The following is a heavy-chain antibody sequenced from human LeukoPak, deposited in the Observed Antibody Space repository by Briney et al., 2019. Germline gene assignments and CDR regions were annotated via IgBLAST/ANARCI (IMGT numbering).Heavy chain of an antibody. D-gene: IGHD3-22*01. Sequence: GGSLRLSCAVSGFTFSVYWMSWVRQAPGKGLEWVANIRQDGSEKYYVDSVKGRFTNSRDNAKNSLYLQMNSLRAEDTAVYYCARYYDSAGYYVGRFDYWGQGTLVTVSS. CDR2: IRQDGSEK. V-gene: IGHV3-7*01. CDR1: GFTFSVYW. CDR3: ARYYDSAGYYVGRFDY. J-gene: IGHJ4*02.